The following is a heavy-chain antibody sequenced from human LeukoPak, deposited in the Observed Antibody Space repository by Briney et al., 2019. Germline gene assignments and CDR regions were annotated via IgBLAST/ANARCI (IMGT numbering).Heavy chain of an antibody. CDR3: ARAQLWLYGDAFDI. J-gene: IGHJ3*02. CDR2: IKQDGSEK. CDR1: GFTLSRTW. D-gene: IGHD5-18*01. Sequence: GGALRLSCAAPGFTLSRTWMSWVPQAPGKGLEWMANIKQDGSEKYYVDSVQGQFNIPRDNAKNSLYLQMNSLRAEDTAVYYCARAQLWLYGDAFDIWGQGTMVTVSS. V-gene: IGHV3-7*05.